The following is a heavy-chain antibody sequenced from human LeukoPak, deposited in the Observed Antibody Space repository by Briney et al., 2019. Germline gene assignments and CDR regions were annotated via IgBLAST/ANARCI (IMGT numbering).Heavy chain of an antibody. CDR3: AKDSAHYSGSSNFDY. J-gene: IGHJ4*02. CDR2: IYSGGST. V-gene: IGHV3-53*01. Sequence: GGSLRLSCAASGFTVSSNYMSWVRQAPGKGLEWVSVIYSGGSTYYADSVKGRFTISRDNSKNTLYLQMNSLRAEDTAVYYCAKDSAHYSGSSNFDYWGQGTLVTVSS. D-gene: IGHD1-26*01. CDR1: GFTVSSNY.